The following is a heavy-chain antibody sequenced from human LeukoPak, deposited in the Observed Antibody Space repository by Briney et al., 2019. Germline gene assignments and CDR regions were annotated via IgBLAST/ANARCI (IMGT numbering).Heavy chain of an antibody. J-gene: IGHJ5*02. CDR1: GFTFSTYA. CDR3: ANGGLWLPTRTA. CDR2: ISGSGGST. V-gene: IGHV3-23*01. D-gene: IGHD3-22*01. Sequence: GGSLRLSCAASGFTFSTYAMSWVRQAPGKGLGWVSSISGSGGSTYYADSVKGRFTISRDNSKNTLYLQMNSLRVEDTAVYYCANGGLWLPTRTAWGQGTLVTVSS.